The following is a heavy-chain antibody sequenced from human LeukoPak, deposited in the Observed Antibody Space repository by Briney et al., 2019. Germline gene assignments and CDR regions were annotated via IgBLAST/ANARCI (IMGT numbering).Heavy chain of an antibody. CDR2: IYYSGST. CDR1: GGSISSSSYY. Sequence: PSETLPLTCTVSGGSISSSSYYWGWIRQPPGKGLEWIGSIYYSGSTYYNPSLKSRVTISVDTSKNQFSLKLSSVTAADTAVYYCARHNGYGSGSYYYYYYYYYMDVWGKGTTVTVSS. V-gene: IGHV4-39*01. D-gene: IGHD3-10*01. J-gene: IGHJ6*03. CDR3: ARHNGYGSGSYYYYYYYYYMDV.